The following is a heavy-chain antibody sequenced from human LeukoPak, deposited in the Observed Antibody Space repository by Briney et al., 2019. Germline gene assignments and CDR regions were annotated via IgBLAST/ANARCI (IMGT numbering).Heavy chain of an antibody. CDR3: TTLYGDYGRGDY. D-gene: IGHD4-17*01. Sequence: GGSLRLSCAASGFTFSSYAMHWVRQAPGKGLEWVAVISYDGSNKYYADSVKGRFTISRDNSKNTLYLQMNSLRAEDTAVYYCTTLYGDYGRGDYWGQGTLVTVSS. CDR1: GFTFSSYA. V-gene: IGHV3-30-3*01. J-gene: IGHJ4*02. CDR2: ISYDGSNK.